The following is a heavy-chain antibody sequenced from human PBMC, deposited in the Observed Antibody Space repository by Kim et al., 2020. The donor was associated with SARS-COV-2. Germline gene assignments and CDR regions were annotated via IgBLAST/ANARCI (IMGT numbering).Heavy chain of an antibody. CDR3: ARGCRDGYPGSYFDL. D-gene: IGHD5-12*01. Sequence: SETLSLTCAVYGGSFSGYYWSWIRQPPGKGLEWIGEINHSGSTNYNPSLKSRVTISVDTSKNQFSLKLSSVTAADTAVYYCARGCRDGYPGSYFDLWGRGTLVTVSS. CDR1: GGSFSGYY. V-gene: IGHV4-34*01. J-gene: IGHJ2*01. CDR2: INHSGST.